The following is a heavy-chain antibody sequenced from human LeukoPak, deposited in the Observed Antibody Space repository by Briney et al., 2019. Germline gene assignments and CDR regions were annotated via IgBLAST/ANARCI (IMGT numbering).Heavy chain of an antibody. Sequence: SETLSLTCAVSGYSISSGYFWGWIRQPPGKGREWIVTVFHSGTTYYNPSLKSRVTISVDTSKNQFSLKLSSVTAADTAVYYCARGYSTWSSEYWGQGTLVTVSS. CDR3: ARGYSTWSSEY. CDR2: VFHSGTT. D-gene: IGHD1-26*01. V-gene: IGHV4-38-2*01. CDR1: GYSISSGYF. J-gene: IGHJ4*02.